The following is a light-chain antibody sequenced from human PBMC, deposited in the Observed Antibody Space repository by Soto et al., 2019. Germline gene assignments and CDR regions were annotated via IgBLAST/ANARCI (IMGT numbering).Light chain of an antibody. CDR1: SSNIRNNY. J-gene: IGLJ1*01. CDR2: DNY. V-gene: IGLV1-51*01. CDR3: GTWDSSLSSYV. Sequence: QSLLTQPPSVSAAPGQKVTISCSGSSSNIRNNYVSWYQQLPGTAPKLLIYDNYKRPSRIPDRFSGSKSGTSATLGITGLQTGDEADYYCGTWDSSLSSYVFGTGTKVTVL.